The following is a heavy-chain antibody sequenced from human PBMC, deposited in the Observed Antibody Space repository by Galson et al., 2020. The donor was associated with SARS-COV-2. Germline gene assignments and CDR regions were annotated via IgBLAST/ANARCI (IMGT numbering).Heavy chain of an antibody. CDR3: ARLRDSDNLGYFRFAY. CDR1: GGSFSGYY. CDR2: INHSGGT. J-gene: IGHJ4*02. D-gene: IGHD3-22*01. V-gene: IGHV4-34*01. Sequence: PSETLSLTCVVYGGSFSGYYWSWIRQTPGKGLEWIGEINHSGGTNYNPSLKSRVTMSVDTSRNQFSLRLSSVTAADTAVYYCARLRDSDNLGYFRFAYWGRGTLVTVSS.